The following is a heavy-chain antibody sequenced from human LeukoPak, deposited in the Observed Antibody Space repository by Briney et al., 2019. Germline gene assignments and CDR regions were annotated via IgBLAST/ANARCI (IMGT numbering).Heavy chain of an antibody. CDR3: ARVGRGYSFKVYYFDY. V-gene: IGHV3-30*03. J-gene: IGHJ4*02. CDR2: ISYDGSNK. CDR1: GFTFSSYG. D-gene: IGHD5-18*01. Sequence: GGSLRLSCGASGFTFSSYGMSWVRQAPGKGLEWVAVISYDGSNKYYADSVKGRFTISRDNSNNTLFLQMNSLRAEDTAVYYCARVGRGYSFKVYYFDYWGQGTLVTVSS.